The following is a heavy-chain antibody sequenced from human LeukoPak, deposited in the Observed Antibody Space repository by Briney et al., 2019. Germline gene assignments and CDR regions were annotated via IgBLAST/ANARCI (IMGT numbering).Heavy chain of an antibody. J-gene: IGHJ4*02. V-gene: IGHV3-20*04. D-gene: IGHD6-13*01. Sequence: GGSLGLSCAASGFTFDDYGMSWVRQAPGKGLEWVSGINWNGGSTGYADSVKGRFTISRDNAKNSLYLQMNSLRAEDTALYYCARDGIAAAEDYWGQGTLVTVSS. CDR2: INWNGGST. CDR3: ARDGIAAAEDY. CDR1: GFTFDDYG.